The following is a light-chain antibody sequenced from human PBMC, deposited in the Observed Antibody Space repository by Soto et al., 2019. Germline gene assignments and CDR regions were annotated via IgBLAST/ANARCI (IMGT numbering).Light chain of an antibody. J-gene: IGLJ2*01. V-gene: IGLV2-14*03. CDR1: SSDVGGYNY. CDR2: DVS. Sequence: QSVLTQPASVSGSPGQSITISCTGTSSDVGGYNYVSWYQRHPGKAPKVMIYDVSNRPSGVSNRFSGSKSGNTASLTISGLQAEDEADYYCSSYTSSNTLLFGGGTQLTVL. CDR3: SSYTSSNTLL.